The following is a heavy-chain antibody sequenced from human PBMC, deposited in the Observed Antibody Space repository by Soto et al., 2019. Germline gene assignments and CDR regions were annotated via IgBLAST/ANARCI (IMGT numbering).Heavy chain of an antibody. CDR3: ARDQTYYYDSSASDAFDI. J-gene: IGHJ3*02. CDR1: GCTFSSYA. D-gene: IGHD3-22*01. V-gene: IGHV1-69*13. Sequence: SVEVSRKASGCTFSSYAIGWVRQAPGQGLEWMGGIIPIFGTANYAQKFQGRVTITAGESTSTAYMELSSLRSEDTAVYYCARDQTYYYDSSASDAFDIWGQGTMVTVS. CDR2: IIPIFGTA.